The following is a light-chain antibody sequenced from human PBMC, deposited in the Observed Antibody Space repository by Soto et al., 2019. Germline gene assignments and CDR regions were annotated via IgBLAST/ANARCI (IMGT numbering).Light chain of an antibody. CDR2: DVT. Sequence: QSVLSQPRSVSRTPGQSVTISCPGPSSDVGVYNYVSWYQQHPGKAPKLMIYDVTKRPSGVPDRFSGSKSANTASLTISGLQAEDEADYYCCSYAGSYTFVFGTGTKVTVL. V-gene: IGLV2-11*01. CDR3: CSYAGSYTFV. CDR1: SSDVGVYNY. J-gene: IGLJ1*01.